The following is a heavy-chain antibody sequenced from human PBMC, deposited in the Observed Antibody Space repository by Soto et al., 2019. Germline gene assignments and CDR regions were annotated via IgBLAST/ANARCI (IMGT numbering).Heavy chain of an antibody. CDR1: GGSIRSGSYY. D-gene: IGHD7-27*01. J-gene: IGHJ6*02. CDR3: ARDRPTGDRYYYYGMDV. CDR2: IYYSVST. Sequence: LETLSLTCTVSGGSIRSGSYYWRWIRQPPGKGLEWIGYIYYSVSTNYNPSLKSRVTISVDTSKNQFTLKLSSVTAADTAVYYCARDRPTGDRYYYYGMDVWGQGTTVTVSS. V-gene: IGHV4-61*01.